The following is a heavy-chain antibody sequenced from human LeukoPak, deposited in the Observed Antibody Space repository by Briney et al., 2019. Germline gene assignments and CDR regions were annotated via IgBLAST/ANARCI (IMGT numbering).Heavy chain of an antibody. J-gene: IGHJ4*02. V-gene: IGHV4-39*01. D-gene: IGHD2-8*01. CDR1: GGSISSSSYY. Sequence: PSETLSLTCTVSGGSISSSSYYWGWIRQPPGKGLEWIGSIYYSGSTYYNPSLKSRVTISVDTSKNQFSLKLSSVTAADTAVYYCARTGGYCTNGVCYHFDYWGQGTLVTVSS. CDR3: ARTGGYCTNGVCYHFDY. CDR2: IYYSGST.